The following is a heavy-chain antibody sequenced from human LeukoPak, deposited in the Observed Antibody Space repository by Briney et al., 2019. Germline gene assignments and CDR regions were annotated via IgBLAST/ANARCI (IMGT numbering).Heavy chain of an antibody. J-gene: IGHJ4*02. CDR2: INHSGSA. V-gene: IGHV4-34*01. D-gene: IGHD5-18*01. CDR1: GGSFSGYY. Sequence: SETLSLTCAVYGGSFSGYYWSWIRQPPGKGLEWIGEINHSGSANYNPSLKSRVTISVDTSKNQFSLKLSSVTAADTAVYYCARRSSTRGYSYGPWIYYFDYWGQGTLVTVSS. CDR3: ARRSSTRGYSYGPWIYYFDY.